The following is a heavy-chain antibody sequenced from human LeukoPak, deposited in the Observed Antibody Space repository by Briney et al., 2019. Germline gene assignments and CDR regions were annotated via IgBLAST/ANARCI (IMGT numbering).Heavy chain of an antibody. J-gene: IGHJ4*02. CDR1: GFRFSSYV. CDR2: LDGRDGAS. CDR3: ARDDSGNYDY. D-gene: IGHD1-26*01. V-gene: IGHV3-23*01. Sequence: GGSLRLSCAASGFRFSSYVMSCVRQGPGKGVEYVSSLDGRDGASYYADSVKGRFTISRDNSNNPLFLQMSTLRVEDTTTYYCARDDSGNYDYWGQATLLTVSS.